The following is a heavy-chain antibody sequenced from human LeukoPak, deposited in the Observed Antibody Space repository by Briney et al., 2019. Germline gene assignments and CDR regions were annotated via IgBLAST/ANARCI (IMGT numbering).Heavy chain of an antibody. J-gene: IGHJ4*02. CDR3: ARGKVAVAGLSYYFDY. Sequence: GGSLRLSCAASGFTFSSYSMNWVRQAPGKGLEWVSSISTSSSYIYYADSVKGRFTISRDNAKNSLYLQMNSLRAEDTAVYYCARGKVAVAGLSYYFDYWGQGTLVTVSS. D-gene: IGHD6-19*01. CDR1: GFTFSSYS. CDR2: ISTSSSYI. V-gene: IGHV3-21*04.